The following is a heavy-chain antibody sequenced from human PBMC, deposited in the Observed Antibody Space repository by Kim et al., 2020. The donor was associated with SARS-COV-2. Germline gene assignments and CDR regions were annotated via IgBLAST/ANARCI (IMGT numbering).Heavy chain of an antibody. Sequence: ASVKVSCKASGYTFTSYDINWVRQATGQGLEWMGWMNPNSGNTGYVQKFQGRVTMTRNTSISTAYMELSSLRSEDTAVYYCARRRVAANNWFDPWGQGILVTVSS. CDR1: GYTFTSYD. J-gene: IGHJ5*02. CDR3: ARRRVAANNWFDP. CDR2: MNPNSGNT. V-gene: IGHV1-8*01. D-gene: IGHD6-19*01.